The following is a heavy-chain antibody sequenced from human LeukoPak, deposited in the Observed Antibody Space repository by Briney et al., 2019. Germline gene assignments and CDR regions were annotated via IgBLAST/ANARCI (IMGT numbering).Heavy chain of an antibody. CDR3: ARATYDFWSGTYYFDY. D-gene: IGHD3-3*01. J-gene: IGHJ4*02. CDR1: GFTFSSYA. CDR2: ISSNGGST. Sequence: GGSLRLSCAASGFTFSSYAMHWVRQAPGKGLEYVSAISSNGGSTYYANSVKGRFTISRDNSKNTLYLQMGSLRAEDMAVYYCARATYDFWSGTYYFDYWGQGTLVTVSS. V-gene: IGHV3-64*01.